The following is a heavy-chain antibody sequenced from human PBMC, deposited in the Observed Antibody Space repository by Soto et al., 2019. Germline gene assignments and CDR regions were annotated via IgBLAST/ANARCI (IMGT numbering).Heavy chain of an antibody. CDR3: ARAYPKSGYSSSWVFDS. V-gene: IGHV4-31*03. D-gene: IGHD6-13*01. J-gene: IGHJ4*02. Sequence: QVQLQESGPGLVKPSQTLSLICTVSGGSINSGGYYWSWIRQHPGKGLEWIGYIYYSGSTYYNPCLRSRVTISAGASENQFSLKLSSVTAADTAVYFCARAYPKSGYSSSWVFDSWGQGTLVNVSS. CDR2: IYYSGST. CDR1: GGSINSGGYY.